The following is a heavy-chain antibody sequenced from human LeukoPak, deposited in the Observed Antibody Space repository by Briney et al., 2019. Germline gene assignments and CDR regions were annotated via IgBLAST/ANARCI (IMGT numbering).Heavy chain of an antibody. J-gene: IGHJ3*02. CDR3: ARLIDIVVVPAVINLGAFDI. CDR1: VGTLSSYA. V-gene: IGHV1-69*13. D-gene: IGHD2-2*01. Sequence: SVKVSCKASVGTLSSYAISCVRQAPGHGLEWRGGIIPIFGTANYAQKFQGRVTITADESTSTAYMELSSLRSEDTAVYYCARLIDIVVVPAVINLGAFDIWGQGTMVTVSS. CDR2: IIPIFGTA.